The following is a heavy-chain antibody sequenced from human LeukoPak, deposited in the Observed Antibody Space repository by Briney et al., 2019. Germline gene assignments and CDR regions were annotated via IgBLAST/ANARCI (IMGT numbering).Heavy chain of an antibody. CDR3: ARVRNYGMDV. CDR2: MYYSGST. CDR1: GGSISSGGYY. Sequence: PSETLSLTCTVSGGSISSGGYYWSWIRQHPGKGLEWIRYMYYSGSTYYNASLKSRATISVDTSKNQFSLKLSSVTAADTAVYYCARVRNYGMDVWGQGTTVTVSS. V-gene: IGHV4-31*03. J-gene: IGHJ6*02.